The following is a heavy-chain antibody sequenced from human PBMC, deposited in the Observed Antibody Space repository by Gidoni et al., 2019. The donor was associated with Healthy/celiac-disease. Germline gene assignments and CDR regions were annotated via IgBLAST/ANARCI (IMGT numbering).Heavy chain of an antibody. Sequence: QVQLQQWGAGLLKPSATLSLTCAVYGGSFSGYYWSWIRQPPGKGLEWIGEINQSGSTNYNPSLKSRVTISVDTSKNQFSLKLSSVTAADTAVYYCARGHTHRGVCLDYWGQGTLVTVSS. J-gene: IGHJ4*02. CDR1: GGSFSGYY. CDR3: ARGHTHRGVCLDY. CDR2: INQSGST. D-gene: IGHD2-2*01. V-gene: IGHV4-34*01.